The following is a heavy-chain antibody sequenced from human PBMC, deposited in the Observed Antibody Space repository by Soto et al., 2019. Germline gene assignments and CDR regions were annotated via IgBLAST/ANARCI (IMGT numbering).Heavy chain of an antibody. V-gene: IGHV3-15*01. J-gene: IGHJ4*02. D-gene: IGHD1-20*01. CDR1: GFTFSNAW. CDR3: TTGNWNDERSYFDY. Sequence: EVQLVESGGGLVKPGGSLRLSCAASGFTFSNAWMSWVRQAPGKGLEWVGRIKSKTDGGTTDYAAPVKGRFTISRDDSKNTLYLQMNSLKTEDIAVYYCTTGNWNDERSYFDYWGQGTLVTVSS. CDR2: IKSKTDGGTT.